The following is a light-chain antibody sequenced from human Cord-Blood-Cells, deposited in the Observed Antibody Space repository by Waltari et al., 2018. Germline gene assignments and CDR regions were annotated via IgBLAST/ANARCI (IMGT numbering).Light chain of an antibody. CDR2: WAS. J-gene: IGKJ2*03. CDR1: PRVLYSSNNKNY. Sequence: DIVMTKSPDSLAVSLGERATINCKSSPRVLYSSNNKNYLAWYQQKPGQPPKLLIYWASTRESGVPDRFSGSGSGTDFTLTISSLQAEDVAVYYCQQYYSTPPYSFGQGTKLEIK. V-gene: IGKV4-1*01. CDR3: QQYYSTPPYS.